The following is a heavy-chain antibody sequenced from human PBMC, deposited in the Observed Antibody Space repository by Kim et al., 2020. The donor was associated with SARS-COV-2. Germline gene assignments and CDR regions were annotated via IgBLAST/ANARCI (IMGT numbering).Heavy chain of an antibody. Sequence: SETLSLTCSVYGGSFSSHWWSWIRQPPGKGLEWIAEINHDGSTNYNPSLKSRVTISVDTSKNQISLTLNSVTAADTAVYYCARESSATPLVGAPFDLW. CDR2: INHDGST. V-gene: IGHV4-34*01. J-gene: IGHJ2*01. D-gene: IGHD3-10*01. CDR1: GGSFSSHW. CDR3: ARESSATPLVGAPFDL.